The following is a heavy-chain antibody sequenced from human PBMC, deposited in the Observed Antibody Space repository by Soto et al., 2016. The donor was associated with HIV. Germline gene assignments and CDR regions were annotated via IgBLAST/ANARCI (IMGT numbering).Heavy chain of an antibody. CDR1: GVSVSSGSYY. D-gene: IGHD4-4*01. J-gene: IGHJ5*02. Sequence: QESGPGLVKPSETLSLTCTVSGVSVSSGSYYWNWIRQPPGKGLEWIGYIYYSESTNYNYNPSLKSRVTISVDTSKNQFSLKVSSVTAADTAVYYCARVDYKYNWFDPGAREPWSPSPQ. V-gene: IGHV4-61*01. CDR2: IYYSESTNY. CDR3: ARVDYKYNWFDP.